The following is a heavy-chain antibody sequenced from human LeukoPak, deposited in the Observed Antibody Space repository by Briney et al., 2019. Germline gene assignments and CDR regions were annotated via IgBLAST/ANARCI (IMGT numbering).Heavy chain of an antibody. CDR2: IYYSGST. J-gene: IGHJ4*02. V-gene: IGHV4-39*01. CDR1: GGSISSSSYY. D-gene: IGHD6-13*01. CDR3: ARGRYGSSSWFDY. Sequence: SETLSLTCTVSGGSISSSSYYWGWIRQPPGKGLEWIGSIYYSGSTYYNPSLKSRVTISVDTSKNQFSLKLSSVTAADTAVYYCARGRYGSSSWFDYWGQGTLVTVSS.